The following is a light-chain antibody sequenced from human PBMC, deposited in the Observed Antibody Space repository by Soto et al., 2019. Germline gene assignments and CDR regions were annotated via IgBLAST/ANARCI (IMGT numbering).Light chain of an antibody. CDR2: DAS. V-gene: IGKV3-11*01. Sequence: EIVLTQSPATLSLSPGERATLSCRASQSVSSYLAWYQQKPGQAPRLLIYDASNRATGIPARFSGSGSGTDFTLTISSLEPEDFAVYYCQQRSKWPITFGQGTRRESK. CDR1: QSVSSY. J-gene: IGKJ5*01. CDR3: QQRSKWPIT.